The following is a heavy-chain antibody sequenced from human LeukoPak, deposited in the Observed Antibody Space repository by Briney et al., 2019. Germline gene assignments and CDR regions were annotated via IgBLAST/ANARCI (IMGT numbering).Heavy chain of an antibody. J-gene: IGHJ4*02. CDR3: ARGQKYRNGYTVTELGSGYFAY. V-gene: IGHV4-59*01. Sequence: EASETLSLTCSVSGGSISNYYWNWIRQTPGKGLEWIGYIFYSGRTHYNPSLKSRVTISVDTSKNQFSLTLSSVNTADTAVYYCARGQKYRNGYTVTELGSGYFAYWGQGTLVTVSS. CDR1: GGSISNYY. CDR2: IFYSGRT. D-gene: IGHD5-18*01.